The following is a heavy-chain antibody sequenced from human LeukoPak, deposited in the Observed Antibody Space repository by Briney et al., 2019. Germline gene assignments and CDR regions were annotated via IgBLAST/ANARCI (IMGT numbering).Heavy chain of an antibody. CDR1: GLTFSSHA. D-gene: IGHD6-13*01. Sequence: PGGSLRLSCDASGLTFSSHAMSSVRQAPGQGLEWVSAISGSGGSTYYADSVQGRFTISRDNSKNTLYLQMNSLRAEDTAVYYCAPPAGSSSWEGVLFHNWGQGTLVTVSS. J-gene: IGHJ4*02. CDR2: ISGSGGST. V-gene: IGHV3-23*01. CDR3: APPAGSSSWEGVLFHN.